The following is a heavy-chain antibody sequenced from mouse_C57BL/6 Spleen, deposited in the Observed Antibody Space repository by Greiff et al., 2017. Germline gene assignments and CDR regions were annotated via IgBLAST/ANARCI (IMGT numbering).Heavy chain of an antibody. D-gene: IGHD4-1*01. J-gene: IGHJ2*01. V-gene: IGHV5-6*02. CDR3: ARHGLGPFFGY. CDR2: ISSGGSYT. CDR1: GFTFSSYG. Sequence: EVKLVESGGDLVKPGGSLKLSCAASGFTFSSYGMSWVRQTPDKRLEWVATISSGGSYTYYPDSVKGRFTISRDNAKNTLYLQMSSLKSEDTAMYYCARHGLGPFFGYWGQGTTLTVSS.